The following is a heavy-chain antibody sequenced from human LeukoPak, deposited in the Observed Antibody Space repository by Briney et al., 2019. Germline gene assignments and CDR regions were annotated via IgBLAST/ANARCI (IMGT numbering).Heavy chain of an antibody. CDR1: GGSISSGDYY. V-gene: IGHV4-30-4*01. J-gene: IGHJ6*02. Sequence: PSETLSLTCTVSGGSISSGDYYWSWIRQPPGKGLEWIGYIYYSGSTYYNPSLKSRVTISVDTSKNQFSLKLSSVTAADTAVCYCARDPGYYDMEGVFYYYYGMDVWGQGTTVTVSS. D-gene: IGHD3-22*01. CDR2: IYYSGST. CDR3: ARDPGYYDMEGVFYYYYGMDV.